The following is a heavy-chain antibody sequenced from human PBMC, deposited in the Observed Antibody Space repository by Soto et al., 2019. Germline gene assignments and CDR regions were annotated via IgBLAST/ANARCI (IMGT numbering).Heavy chain of an antibody. Sequence: SETLSLTCTVSGGSISGYYWSWIRQPPGKGLEWIGYIHYSGSTDYNPSLKSRVTISVDTSKNQFSLKLNSVTAADTAVYYCARGGPSSKWLDPWGQGTLVTVPQ. CDR2: IHYSGST. CDR3: ARGGPSSKWLDP. D-gene: IGHD3-10*01. V-gene: IGHV4-59*01. J-gene: IGHJ5*02. CDR1: GGSISGYY.